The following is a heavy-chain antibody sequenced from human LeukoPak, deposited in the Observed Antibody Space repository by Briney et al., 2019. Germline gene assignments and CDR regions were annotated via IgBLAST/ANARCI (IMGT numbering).Heavy chain of an antibody. CDR3: ARDHGSGSYFSHCDY. V-gene: IGHV3-33*01. J-gene: IGHJ4*02. D-gene: IGHD3-10*01. Sequence: GGSLRLSCAASGFTFSSYGMHWVRQAPDKGLEWVAVIWYDGSNKYYADSVKGRFTISRDNSKNTLYLQMNSLRAEDTAVYYCARDHGSGSYFSHCDYWGQGTLVTVSS. CDR2: IWYDGSNK. CDR1: GFTFSSYG.